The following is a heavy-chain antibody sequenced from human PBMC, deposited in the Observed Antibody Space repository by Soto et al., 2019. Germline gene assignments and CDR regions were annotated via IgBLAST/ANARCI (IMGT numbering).Heavy chain of an antibody. D-gene: IGHD6-13*01. Sequence: ASVKVSCKASGYTFTSYAMHWVRQAPGQRLEWMGWINAGNGNTKYSQKLQGRVTMTTDTSTSTAYMELRSLRSDDTAVYYCARDAAAGLKDYWGQGTLVTVSS. CDR2: INAGNGNT. J-gene: IGHJ4*02. CDR1: GYTFTSYA. CDR3: ARDAAAGLKDY. V-gene: IGHV1-3*01.